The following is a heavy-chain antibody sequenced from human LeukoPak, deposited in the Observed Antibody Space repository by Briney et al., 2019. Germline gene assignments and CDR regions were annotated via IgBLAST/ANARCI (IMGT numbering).Heavy chain of an antibody. Sequence: SGPTLVKPTQTLTLTCTFSGFSLSTSGVGVAWMSQSPGQAPEWLAVTYWNDDQRYSPSLKSRLTITKDTSKNQVVLTMTNMDPADTATYHCAHNGLYHWGQGTLVTVSS. V-gene: IGHV2-5*01. CDR3: AHNGLYH. CDR2: TYWNDDQ. CDR1: GFSLSTSGVG. D-gene: IGHD2-2*03. J-gene: IGHJ5*02.